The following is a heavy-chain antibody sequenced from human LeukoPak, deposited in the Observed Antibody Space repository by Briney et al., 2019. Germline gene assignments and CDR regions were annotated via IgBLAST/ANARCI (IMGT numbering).Heavy chain of an antibody. V-gene: IGHV4-59*08. D-gene: IGHD1-26*01. J-gene: IGHJ4*02. CDR2: IYYSGST. Sequence: SETLSLTCTVSGGSISSYYWSWIRQPPGKGLEWIGYIYYSGSTNYNPSLKSRVSISIDTSKNQFSLKLSSVTAADTAVYYCARQNVKVGVPPFDFWGQGTLVTVSS. CDR1: GGSISSYY. CDR3: ARQNVKVGVPPFDF.